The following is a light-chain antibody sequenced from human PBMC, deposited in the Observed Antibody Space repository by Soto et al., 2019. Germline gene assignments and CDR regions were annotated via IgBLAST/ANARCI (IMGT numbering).Light chain of an antibody. CDR2: GAS. CDR1: QSLSSNY. J-gene: IGKJ3*01. CDR3: QHYGRSAIFT. Sequence: EIVLTQSPGTLSLSPGERATLSCRASQSLSSNYLAWYQQKPGQAPRLLIYGASSRASGIPDRFSGSGSGTALTLTISSLEPEDFAVYYCQHYGRSAIFTLGPGTTVDIK. V-gene: IGKV3-20*01.